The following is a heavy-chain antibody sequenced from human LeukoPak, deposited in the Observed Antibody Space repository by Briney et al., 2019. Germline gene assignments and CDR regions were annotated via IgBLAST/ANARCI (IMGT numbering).Heavy chain of an antibody. J-gene: IGHJ5*02. Sequence: ASVKVSCKASGGTFNSYDINWVRQATGQGLEWMGWMNPNTGNTGYGERFQGRVTMTRDNSISTAYMELNSLTSEDTAVYYCARGGAGTYYKRDGWFDPWGQGTVVTVSS. V-gene: IGHV1-8*01. D-gene: IGHD3-10*01. CDR2: MNPNTGNT. CDR3: ARGGAGTYYKRDGWFDP. CDR1: GGTFNSYD.